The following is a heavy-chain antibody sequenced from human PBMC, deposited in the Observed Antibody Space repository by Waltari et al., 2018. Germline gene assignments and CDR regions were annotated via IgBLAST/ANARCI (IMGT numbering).Heavy chain of an antibody. D-gene: IGHD2-2*01. CDR2: IKRSADGGAA. V-gene: IGHV3-15*01. Sequence: EVQLVESGGGLVNPGGALRLACAASGFKFFDTGLTWVRQAPGKGLEWVGRIKRSADGGAAEYAAPVNGRFIISRDDSSSTLYLQMNSLKSEDTAVYYCITDPANAYVRWFDPWGQGTLVTVSS. CDR1: GFKFFDTG. CDR3: ITDPANAYVRWFDP. J-gene: IGHJ5*02.